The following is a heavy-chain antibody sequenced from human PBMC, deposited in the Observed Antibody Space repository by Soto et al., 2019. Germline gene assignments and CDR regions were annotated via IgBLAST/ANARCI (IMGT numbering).Heavy chain of an antibody. J-gene: IGHJ1*01. D-gene: IGHD2-15*01. V-gene: IGHV4-59*01. CDR2: INYSGTT. CDR3: ARGPAAELYFQD. Sequence: QVQLQESGPGLVKPSETLSLTCTVSGGFISGDYWSWVRQTPGRGPEWVGYINYSGTTNYNPSLKSRVTISKDTSKNLFSLKLSSVTPADSGVYYCARGPAAELYFQDWGQGTLVTVSS. CDR1: GGFISGDY.